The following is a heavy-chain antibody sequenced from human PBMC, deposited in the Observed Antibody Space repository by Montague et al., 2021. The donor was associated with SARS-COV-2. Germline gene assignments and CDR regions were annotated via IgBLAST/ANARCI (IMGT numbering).Heavy chain of an antibody. J-gene: IGHJ4*02. CDR3: ARDIAVAGLFDY. Sequence: TLSLTCTVSGGPISSGSYYWSWIRQPAGKGLEWIGRISISGSTNYNPSLKSRVTISVDTSKNQFSLKLSSVTAADTAVYYCARDIAVAGLFDYWGQRTLVTVSS. D-gene: IGHD6-19*01. CDR1: GGPISSGSYY. CDR2: ISISGST. V-gene: IGHV4-61*02.